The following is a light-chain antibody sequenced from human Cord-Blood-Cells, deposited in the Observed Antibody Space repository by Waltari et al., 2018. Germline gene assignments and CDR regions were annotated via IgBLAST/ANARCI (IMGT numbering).Light chain of an antibody. CDR2: DAS. V-gene: IGKV1-13*02. CDR3: QQFNSYPPVT. J-gene: IGKJ4*01. Sequence: AIQLTQSPSSLSASVGDRVTITCLARQAISSALAWYQQKPGKDPQLLIYDASSLESGVPSRFSRSGSGTDFTLTISSLQPEDFATYYCQQFNSYPPVTFGGGTKVEIK. CDR1: QAISSA.